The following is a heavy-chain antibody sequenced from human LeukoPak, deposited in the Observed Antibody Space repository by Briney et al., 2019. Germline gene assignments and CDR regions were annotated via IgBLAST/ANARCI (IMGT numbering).Heavy chain of an antibody. Sequence: SETLSLTCTVSGGSISSSGYYWGWLRQPPGKGLEWIGSIHYSGSTYYNPSLKSRVTISVDTSKNQFSLKLGSVTAADTAVYYCARESPAKYGMDVWGQGTTVTVSS. D-gene: IGHD2-2*01. CDR3: ARESPAKYGMDV. V-gene: IGHV4-39*07. CDR1: GGSISSSGYY. J-gene: IGHJ6*02. CDR2: IHYSGST.